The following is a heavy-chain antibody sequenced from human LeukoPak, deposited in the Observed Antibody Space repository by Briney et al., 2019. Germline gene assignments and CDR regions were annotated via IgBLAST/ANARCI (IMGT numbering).Heavy chain of an antibody. V-gene: IGHV3-48*03. J-gene: IGHJ4*02. Sequence: GGSLRLSCAASGFTFSSYEMNWVRQAPGKGLEWVSYISSSGSTIYYADSVKGRFTISRDNAKNSLYLQMNSLKTEDTAVYYCTTRLLITFGGVIASTFDYWGQGTLVTVSS. D-gene: IGHD3-16*02. CDR3: TTRLLITFGGVIASTFDY. CDR2: ISSSGSTI. CDR1: GFTFSSYE.